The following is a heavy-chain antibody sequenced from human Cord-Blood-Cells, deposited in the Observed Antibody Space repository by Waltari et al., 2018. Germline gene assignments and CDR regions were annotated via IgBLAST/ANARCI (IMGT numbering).Heavy chain of an antibody. CDR3: ARVRGSSGWYYYYYGMDV. J-gene: IGHJ6*02. CDR2: IYYSGST. V-gene: IGHV4-59*01. Sequence: QVQLQESGPGLVKPSETLSLTCTVSGGSISSYYWSWLRQPPGKGLEWIGYIYYSGSTNYNPSLKSRVTISVDTSKNQFSLKLSSVTAADTAVYYCARVRGSSGWYYYYYGMDVWGQGTTVTVSS. CDR1: GGSISSYY. D-gene: IGHD6-19*01.